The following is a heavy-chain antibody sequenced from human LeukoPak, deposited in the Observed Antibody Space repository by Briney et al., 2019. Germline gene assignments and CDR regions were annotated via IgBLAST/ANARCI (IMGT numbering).Heavy chain of an antibody. J-gene: IGHJ6*02. CDR2: ISSSSSYI. D-gene: IGHD6-13*01. V-gene: IGHV3-21*01. Sequence: PGGSLRLSCAASGFTFSSYSMNWVRQAPGKGLEWVSSISSSSSYIYYADSVKGRFTISRDNAKNSLYLQMNSLRAEDTAVYYCARDPRAAAAYTPLARYGMDVWGQGTTVTVSS. CDR3: ARDPRAAAAYTPLARYGMDV. CDR1: GFTFSSYS.